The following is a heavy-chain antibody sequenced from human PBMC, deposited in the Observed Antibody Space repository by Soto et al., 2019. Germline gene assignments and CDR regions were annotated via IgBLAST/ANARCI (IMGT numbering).Heavy chain of an antibody. Sequence: QLQLQESGPGLVKPSETLSLTCTVSGASVSSSSNYWGWIRQPPGKGLEWIGSVHNGGSTYYSPSLKSPVTISADTSKNQFSLNLSSVTAADTAVYYCARGLSSPSATGVWGQGTVVTVSS. V-gene: IGHV4-39*01. J-gene: IGHJ4*02. CDR1: GASVSSSSNY. CDR2: VHNGGST. D-gene: IGHD6-6*01. CDR3: ARGLSSPSATGV.